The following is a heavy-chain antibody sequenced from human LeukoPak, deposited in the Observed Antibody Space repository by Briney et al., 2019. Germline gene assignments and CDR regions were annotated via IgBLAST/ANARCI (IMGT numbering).Heavy chain of an antibody. V-gene: IGHV3-23*01. CDR3: AKGREWLDNFDY. Sequence: PGGSLRLSCAVSGFTFSDYYMSWIRQAPGKGLEWVSAISGSGGSTYYADSVKGRFTISRDNSKNTLYLQMNSLRAEDTAVYYCAKGREWLDNFDYWGQGALVTVSS. CDR2: ISGSGGST. CDR1: GFTFSDYY. J-gene: IGHJ4*02. D-gene: IGHD6-19*01.